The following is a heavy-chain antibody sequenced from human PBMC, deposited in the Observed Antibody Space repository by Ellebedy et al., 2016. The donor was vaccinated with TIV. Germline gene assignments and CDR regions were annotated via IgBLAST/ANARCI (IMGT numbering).Heavy chain of an antibody. Sequence: GESLKISXAASGFTFSYYSMHWVRQAPGKGLEWVAVISHDGGNKYHAESVKGRFTISRDDSKNTLYLQMNTLRTEDTALYFCARGSSSRGYFDSWGQGTLVTVSS. CDR1: GFTFSYYS. CDR2: ISHDGGNK. D-gene: IGHD6-13*01. V-gene: IGHV3-30-3*01. J-gene: IGHJ4*02. CDR3: ARGSSSRGYFDS.